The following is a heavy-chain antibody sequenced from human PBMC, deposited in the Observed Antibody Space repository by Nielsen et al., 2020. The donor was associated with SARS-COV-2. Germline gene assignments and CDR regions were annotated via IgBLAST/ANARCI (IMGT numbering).Heavy chain of an antibody. Sequence: SLKISCAASGFTFDDYAMHWVRQAPGKGLEWVSGISWNSGSIGYADSVKGRFTISRDNAKNSLYLQMNSLRAEDTALYYCAKDPDTWGNGYDYWGQGTLVTVSS. CDR2: ISWNSGSI. J-gene: IGHJ4*02. D-gene: IGHD3-16*01. CDR1: GFTFDDYA. V-gene: IGHV3-9*01. CDR3: AKDPDTWGNGYDY.